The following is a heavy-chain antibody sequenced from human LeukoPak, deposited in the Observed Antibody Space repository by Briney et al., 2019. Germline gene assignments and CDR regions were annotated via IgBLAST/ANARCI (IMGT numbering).Heavy chain of an antibody. CDR1: GGSLSSGGYY. V-gene: IGHV4-30-2*01. CDR3: ARDESYDFGLGWFDP. D-gene: IGHD3-3*01. Sequence: SETLSLTCTFSGGSLSSGGYYWSWIRQPPGKGLEWIGYIYHSGSTYYNPSLKSRVTISVDRSKNQFSLKLSSVTAADTAVYYCARDESYDFGLGWFDPWGQGTLVTVSS. CDR2: IYHSGST. J-gene: IGHJ5*02.